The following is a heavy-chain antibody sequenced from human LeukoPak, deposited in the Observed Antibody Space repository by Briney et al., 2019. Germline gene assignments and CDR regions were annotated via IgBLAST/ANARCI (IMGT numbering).Heavy chain of an antibody. CDR3: ARAGRGGRSGYYNY. CDR1: GGSFSGYY. CDR2: INHSGST. V-gene: IGHV4-34*01. J-gene: IGHJ4*02. Sequence: SETLSLTCAVYGGSFSGYYWSWIRQPPGKGLEWIGEINHSGSTNYNPSLKSRVTISVDTSKNQFTLKLSSVTAADTAVYYCARAGRGGRSGYYNYWGQGTLVTVSS. D-gene: IGHD3-3*01.